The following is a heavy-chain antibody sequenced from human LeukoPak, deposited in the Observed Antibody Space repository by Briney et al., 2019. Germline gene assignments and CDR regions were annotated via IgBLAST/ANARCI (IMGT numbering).Heavy chain of an antibody. Sequence: GGSLRLSCAASGFTFDDYAMHWVRQAPGKGLEWVSGISWNSGSIGYADSVKGRFTISRDNAKNSLYLQMNSLRAEDTALYYCAKVSLWGQGTLVTVSS. CDR1: GFTFDDYA. CDR2: ISWNSGSI. J-gene: IGHJ4*02. V-gene: IGHV3-9*01. CDR3: AKVSL.